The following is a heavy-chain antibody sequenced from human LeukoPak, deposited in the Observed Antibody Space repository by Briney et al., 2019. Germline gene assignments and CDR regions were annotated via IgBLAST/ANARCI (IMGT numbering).Heavy chain of an antibody. V-gene: IGHV4-34*01. CDR3: ARLTIFGVVIARFDY. J-gene: IGHJ4*02. D-gene: IGHD3-3*01. CDR1: GGSFSGYY. Sequence: SETLSLTCAVYGGSFSGYYWSWIRQPPGKGLEWIGEINHSGSTNYNPSPKSRVTISVDTSKNQFSLKLSSVTAADTAVYYCARLTIFGVVIARFDYWGQGTLVTVSS. CDR2: INHSGST.